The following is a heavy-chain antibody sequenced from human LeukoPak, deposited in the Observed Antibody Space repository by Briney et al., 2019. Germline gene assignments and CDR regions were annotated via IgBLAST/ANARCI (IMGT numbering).Heavy chain of an antibody. Sequence: SETLSLTCTVSGGSISSSSYFWGWIRQPPGKGLEWIGSIYHSGSTYYNPSLKSRVTISVDTSKNQFSLKLSSVTAADTAVYYCARESQYYYDSSGYFGFDYWGQGTLVTVSS. V-gene: IGHV4-39*07. CDR1: GGSISSSSYF. D-gene: IGHD3-22*01. CDR3: ARESQYYYDSSGYFGFDY. J-gene: IGHJ4*02. CDR2: IYHSGST.